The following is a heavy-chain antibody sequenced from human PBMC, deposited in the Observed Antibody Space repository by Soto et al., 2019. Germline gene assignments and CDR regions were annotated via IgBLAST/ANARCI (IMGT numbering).Heavy chain of an antibody. CDR1: GYTFTSYG. CDR2: ISAYNGNT. D-gene: IGHD3-22*01. CDR3: ARATRFRVYYDTYYGMDV. J-gene: IGHJ6*02. V-gene: IGHV1-18*01. Sequence: ASVKVSCKASGYTFTSYGISWVRQAPGQGLEWMGWISAYNGNTNYAQKLQGRVTMTTDTSTSTAYMELRSLRSDDTAVYYCARATRFRVYYDTYYGMDVWGQGTTVTVTS.